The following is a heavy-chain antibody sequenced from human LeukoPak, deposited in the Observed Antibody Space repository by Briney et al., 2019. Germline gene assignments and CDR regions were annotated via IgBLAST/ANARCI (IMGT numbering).Heavy chain of an antibody. CDR1: GFTFSSYA. V-gene: IGHV3-23*01. CDR2: ISGSGGST. Sequence: GGSLRLSCAASGFTFSSYAMSWVRQAPGKGLEWVSAISGSGGSTYYADSVKGRFTISRDNSKNTLYLQMNSLRAEDTAVYYCATNRIYDSSGYYYDYYYGMDVWGQGTTVTVSS. CDR3: ATNRIYDSSGYYYDYYYGMDV. J-gene: IGHJ6*02. D-gene: IGHD3-22*01.